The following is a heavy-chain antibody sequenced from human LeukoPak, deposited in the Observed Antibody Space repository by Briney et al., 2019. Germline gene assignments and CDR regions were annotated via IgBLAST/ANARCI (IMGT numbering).Heavy chain of an antibody. Sequence: GGSLRLSCAASGFTFRKSGMNWVRQAPGRGLEWVSGLSDSGSRTYYADSVKGRFTISRDNSRNTVFLQMNSLRVEDTALYYCAKAAGHDNRDDSFDIWGQGTMVTISP. CDR1: GFTFRKSG. V-gene: IGHV3-23*01. J-gene: IGHJ3*02. CDR3: AKAAGHDNRDDSFDI. D-gene: IGHD3-22*01. CDR2: LSDSGSRT.